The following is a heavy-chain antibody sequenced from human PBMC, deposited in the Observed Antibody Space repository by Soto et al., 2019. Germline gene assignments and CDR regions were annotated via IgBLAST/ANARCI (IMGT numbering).Heavy chain of an antibody. V-gene: IGHV3-21*01. J-gene: IGHJ5*02. CDR2: ISSSSSYI. Sequence: GGSLRLSCAASGFTFSSYSMNWVRQAPGKGLEWVSSISSSSSYIYYADSVRGRFTISRDNAKNSLYLQMNSLRAEDTAVYYCARVSTQDWFDPWGQGTLVTVSS. CDR1: GFTFSSYS. CDR3: ARVSTQDWFDP. D-gene: IGHD1-1*01.